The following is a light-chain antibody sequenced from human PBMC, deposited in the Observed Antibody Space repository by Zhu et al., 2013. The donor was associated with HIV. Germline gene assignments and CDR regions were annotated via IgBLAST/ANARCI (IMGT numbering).Light chain of an antibody. V-gene: IGLV2-8*01. CDR2: EVS. Sequence: QSALTQPPSASGSPGQSVTISCTGTSSDVGGYNYVSWYQQYPGKAPKLMIYEVSKRPSGVPDRFSGSKSGNTASLTVSGLQAEDEADYYCSSYAGSLWVFGGGTKLTV. CDR3: SSYAGSLWV. J-gene: IGLJ3*02. CDR1: SSDVGGYNY.